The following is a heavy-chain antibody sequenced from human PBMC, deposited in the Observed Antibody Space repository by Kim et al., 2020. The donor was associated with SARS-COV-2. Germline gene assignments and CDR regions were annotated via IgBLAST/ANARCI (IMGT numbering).Heavy chain of an antibody. J-gene: IGHJ2*01. D-gene: IGHD4-17*01. V-gene: IGHV3-23*01. CDR3: AKTAVRWVTTWYFDL. Sequence: GGSLRLSCAASGFTFSSYAMSWVRQAPGKGLEWVSAISGSGGSTYYADSVKGRFTITRDNSKNTLYLQMNSLRAEDTAVYYCAKTAVRWVTTWYFDLWGRGTLVTVSS. CDR2: ISGSGGST. CDR1: GFTFSSYA.